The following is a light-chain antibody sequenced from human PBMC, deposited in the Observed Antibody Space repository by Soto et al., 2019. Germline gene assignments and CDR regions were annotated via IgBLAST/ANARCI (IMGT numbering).Light chain of an antibody. J-gene: IGKJ5*01. V-gene: IGKV3-11*01. Sequence: EIVLTQSPGTLSLSPGESATLSCRASRSISSYLAGYQQKPSQAPRLLIYDASNRATGIPARFSGSGSGTDFTVAISSLEPEDFAVYYCKQRSNWRVTFGQGTRLEVK. CDR2: DAS. CDR1: RSISSY. CDR3: KQRSNWRVT.